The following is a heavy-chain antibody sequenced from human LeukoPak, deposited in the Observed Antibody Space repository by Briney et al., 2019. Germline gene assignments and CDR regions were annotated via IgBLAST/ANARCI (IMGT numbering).Heavy chain of an antibody. CDR2: IYYSGST. CDR3: ARGYYDSSAYFQH. D-gene: IGHD3-22*01. V-gene: IGHV4-59*01. CDR1: GGSINSYY. J-gene: IGHJ1*01. Sequence: SETLSLTCTVSGGSINSYYWGWIRQPPGKGLEWIGYIYYSGSTNYNPSLKSRVTISVDTSKNQFSLKLSSVTAADTAVYYCARGYYDSSAYFQHWGQGTLVTVSS.